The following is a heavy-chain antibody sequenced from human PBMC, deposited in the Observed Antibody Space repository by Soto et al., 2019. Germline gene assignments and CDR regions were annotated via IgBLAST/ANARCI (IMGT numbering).Heavy chain of an antibody. D-gene: IGHD5-18*01. J-gene: IGHJ4*02. CDR3: ARAGVDTAMVTDY. CDR1: GFTFSSYA. V-gene: IGHV3-30-3*01. CDR2: ISYDGSNK. Sequence: QVQLVESGGGVVQPGRSLRLSCAASGFTFSSYAMHWVRQAPGKGLEWVAVISYDGSNKYYADSVKGRFTISRDNSKNTLYLQMNSLRAEDTAVYYCARAGVDTAMVTDYWGQGTLVTVSS.